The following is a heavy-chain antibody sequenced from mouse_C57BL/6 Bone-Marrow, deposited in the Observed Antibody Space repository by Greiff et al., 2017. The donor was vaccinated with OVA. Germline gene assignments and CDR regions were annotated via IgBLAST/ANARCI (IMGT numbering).Heavy chain of an antibody. V-gene: IGHV2-2*01. J-gene: IGHJ1*03. D-gene: IGHD1-1*01. CDR3: DRDYYGSSYVWYFDV. Sequence: VQRVESGPGLVQPSQSLSITCTVSGFSLTSYGVHWVRQSPGKGLEWLGVIWSGGSTDYNAAFISRLGISKDNSKSQVFFKMNSLQADDTAIYYCDRDYYGSSYVWYFDVWGTGTTVTVSS. CDR2: IWSGGST. CDR1: GFSLTSYG.